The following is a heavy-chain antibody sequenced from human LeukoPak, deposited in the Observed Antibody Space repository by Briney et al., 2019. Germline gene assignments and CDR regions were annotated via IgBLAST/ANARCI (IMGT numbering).Heavy chain of an antibody. J-gene: IGHJ6*03. CDR2: IYTSGST. CDR3: AREPSYRDDWLLYYYYYMDV. D-gene: IGHD3-9*01. V-gene: IGHV4-4*07. CDR1: GGSISSYY. Sequence: SETLSLTCTVSGGSISSYYWSWIRQPAGKGLEWIGRIYTSGSTNYNPPLKSRVTMSVDTSKNQFSLKLSSVTAADTGVYYCAREPSYRDDWLLYYYYYMDVWGKGTTVTISS.